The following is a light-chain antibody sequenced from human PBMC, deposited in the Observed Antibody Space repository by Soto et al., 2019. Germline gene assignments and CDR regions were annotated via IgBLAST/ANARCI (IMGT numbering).Light chain of an antibody. J-gene: IGLJ2*01. Sequence: QSALTQPASVSGSPGQSITISCTGTSSDVGGYNYVSWYQQHPGKAPKLMIYEVSHRPSGVSNRFSGSKSGKTASLTVSGLQAEDEADYYCSSYTSSSTLGHVVFGGGTKLTVL. CDR2: EVS. V-gene: IGLV2-14*01. CDR1: SSDVGGYNY. CDR3: SSYTSSSTLGHVV.